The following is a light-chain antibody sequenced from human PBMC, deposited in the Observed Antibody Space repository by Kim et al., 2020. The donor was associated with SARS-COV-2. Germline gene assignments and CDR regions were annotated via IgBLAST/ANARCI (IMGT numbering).Light chain of an antibody. Sequence: VTISCTGSSANNGAGYDVHWYQQLPGTAPKLLIYGNSNRPSGVPDRFSGSKSGTSASLAITGLQAEDEADYYCQSYDSSLSGSVVFGGGTQLTVL. CDR1: SANNGAGYD. CDR3: QSYDSSLSGSVV. J-gene: IGLJ2*01. V-gene: IGLV1-40*01. CDR2: GNS.